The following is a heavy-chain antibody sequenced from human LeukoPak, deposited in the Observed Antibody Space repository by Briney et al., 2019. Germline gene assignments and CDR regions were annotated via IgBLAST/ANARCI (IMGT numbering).Heavy chain of an antibody. Sequence: GGSLRLSCAASGFTFSTYTMNWVRQAPGKGLEWVSSISSNIDYKYYTDSVKGRFTISRDNAKNSLYLQMNSLKTEDTAVYYCAQSGSYAAFDYWGQGTLVTVSS. J-gene: IGHJ4*02. CDR3: AQSGSYAAFDY. CDR2: ISSNIDYK. D-gene: IGHD3-16*01. CDR1: GFTFSTYT. V-gene: IGHV3-21*04.